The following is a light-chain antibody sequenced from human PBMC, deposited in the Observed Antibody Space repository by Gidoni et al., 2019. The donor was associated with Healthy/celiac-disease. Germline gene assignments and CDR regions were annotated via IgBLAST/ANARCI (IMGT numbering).Light chain of an antibody. CDR1: QSISSW. CDR2: KES. CDR3: QQYNSYSYT. V-gene: IGKV1-5*03. J-gene: IGKJ2*01. Sequence: TCRASQSISSWLAWYQQKPGKAPKLLIYKESSLESGVPSRFSGSGSGTEFTLTISSLQPDDFATYYCQQYNSYSYTFGQGTKLEIK.